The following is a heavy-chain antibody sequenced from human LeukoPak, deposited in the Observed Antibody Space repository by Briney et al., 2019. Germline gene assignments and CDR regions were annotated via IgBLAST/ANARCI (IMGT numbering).Heavy chain of an antibody. D-gene: IGHD1-1*01. V-gene: IGHV3-33*01. Sequence: GGSLRLSCAASGFTFSSYGMHWVRQAPGKGLEWVAVLWYDGSNKYYADSVKGRFTISRDNSKNTLYLQMNSLRAEDTAVYYCRLEPPPDYWGQGTLVTVSS. CDR1: GFTFSSYG. CDR3: RLEPPPDY. J-gene: IGHJ4*02. CDR2: LWYDGSNK.